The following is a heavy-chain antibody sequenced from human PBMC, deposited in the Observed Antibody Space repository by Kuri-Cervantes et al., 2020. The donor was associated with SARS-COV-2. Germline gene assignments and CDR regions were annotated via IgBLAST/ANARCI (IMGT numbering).Heavy chain of an antibody. CDR1: GFTFGDYA. J-gene: IGHJ6*02. V-gene: IGHV3-30*04. Sequence: GGSLRLSCTASGFTFGDYAMSWFRQAPGKGLEWVAVISYDGSNKYYADSVKGRFTISRDNSKNTLYLQMNSLRAEDTAVYYCAKDRIGVFGVEYYYGMDVWGQGTTVTVSS. CDR2: ISYDGSNK. D-gene: IGHD3-3*01. CDR3: AKDRIGVFGVEYYYGMDV.